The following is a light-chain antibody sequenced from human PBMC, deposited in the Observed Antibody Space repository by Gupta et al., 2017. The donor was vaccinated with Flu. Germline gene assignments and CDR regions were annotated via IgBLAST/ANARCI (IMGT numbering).Light chain of an antibody. CDR1: QNVGES. J-gene: IGKJ3*01. V-gene: IGKV3-11*01. CDR2: DAS. CDR3: LERSSEHRLA. Sequence: ATPSVAAREKVTLYCRTGQNVGESLVWYQQKPGQVTRLLIYDASKRAAGIPDRFSASGSWTDFARTITKIVPADFAVYYCLERSSEHRLAFGPGTKV.